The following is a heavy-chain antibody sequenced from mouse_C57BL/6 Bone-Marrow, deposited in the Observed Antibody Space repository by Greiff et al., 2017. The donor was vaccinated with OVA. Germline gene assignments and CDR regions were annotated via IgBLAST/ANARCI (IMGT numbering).Heavy chain of an antibody. CDR1: GFTFSDFY. CDR2: SRNKANDYTT. V-gene: IGHV7-1*01. CDR3: ARETGTGAMDY. D-gene: IGHD4-1*01. J-gene: IGHJ4*01. Sequence: EVMLVESGGGLVQSGRSLRLSCATSGFTFSDFYMEWVRQAPGKGLEWIAASRNKANDYTTEYSASVKGRFIVSRDTSQSILYLQMNALRAEDTAIYYCARETGTGAMDYWGQGTSVTVSS.